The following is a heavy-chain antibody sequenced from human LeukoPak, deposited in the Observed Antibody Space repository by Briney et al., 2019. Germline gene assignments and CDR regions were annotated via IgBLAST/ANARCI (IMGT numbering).Heavy chain of an antibody. V-gene: IGHV4-59*01. Sequence: SETLSLTCAVSGGSISSYYWSWIRQPPGRGLEWIGSIHYSGSTSYNSSLKSRVTISVDTSKNQFSLKLSSVTPADTAVYYCARQVYNSSWSYYFDYWGQGILVTVSS. CDR1: GGSISSYY. CDR3: ARQVYNSSWSYYFDY. D-gene: IGHD6-13*01. J-gene: IGHJ4*02. CDR2: IHYSGST.